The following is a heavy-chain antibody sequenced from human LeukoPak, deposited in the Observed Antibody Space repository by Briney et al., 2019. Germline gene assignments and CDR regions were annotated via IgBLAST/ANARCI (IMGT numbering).Heavy chain of an antibody. Sequence: GGSLRLSCAASGFTFSNYWMSWVRQAPGKGLEWVANINPDGSEKNYVDSVKGRFTISRDNANNLLYLQMDTLRAEDTAVYHCASTQTFDYWGQGTLVSV. J-gene: IGHJ4*02. CDR1: GFTFSNYW. V-gene: IGHV3-7*05. CDR2: INPDGSEK. CDR3: ASTQTFDY.